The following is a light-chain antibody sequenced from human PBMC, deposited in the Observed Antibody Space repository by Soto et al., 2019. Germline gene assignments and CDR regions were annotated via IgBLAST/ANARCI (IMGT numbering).Light chain of an antibody. CDR1: HSDIGGYNF. Sequence: QSALTQPASVSGSPGQSITISCTGTHSDIGGYNFVSWYQQYPGNAPKLMIFGVSDRPSGVSNRFSGSKSGNTASLTISGLQAEDEADYYCSSYKTSSTVVVFGGGTKLTVL. CDR2: GVS. CDR3: SSYKTSSTVVV. J-gene: IGLJ2*01. V-gene: IGLV2-14*01.